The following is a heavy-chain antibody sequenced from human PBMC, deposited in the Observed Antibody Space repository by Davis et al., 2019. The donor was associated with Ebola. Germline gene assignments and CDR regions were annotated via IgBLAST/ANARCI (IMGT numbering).Heavy chain of an antibody. CDR3: ARDHFFAFDF. CDR2: ITKGSDAI. D-gene: IGHD3/OR15-3a*01. CDR1: GFTFSSYS. Sequence: PGGSLRLSCAASGFTFSSYSMNWVRQAPGKGLEWITYITKGSDAIHYADSVKGRFTVSRDNAKNSVFLQMSSLRDEDSAVYYCARDHFFAFDFWSQGVHVSVSS. V-gene: IGHV3-48*02. J-gene: IGHJ4*02.